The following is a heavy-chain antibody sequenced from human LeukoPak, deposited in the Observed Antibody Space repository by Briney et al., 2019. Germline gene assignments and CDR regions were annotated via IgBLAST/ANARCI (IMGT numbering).Heavy chain of an antibody. V-gene: IGHV3-7*01. CDR2: IKQDGSEK. Sequence: QAGGSLRLSCAASGFTSSNYWMSWVRQAPGKGLEWVANIKQDGSEKYYVDSVKGRFTISRDNAKNSLYLQMNSRRAEDTAVYYCARDLEAMQQGVVGYFDYWGQGTLVTVSS. D-gene: IGHD3-16*02. CDR3: ARDLEAMQQGVVGYFDY. CDR1: GFTSSNYW. J-gene: IGHJ4*02.